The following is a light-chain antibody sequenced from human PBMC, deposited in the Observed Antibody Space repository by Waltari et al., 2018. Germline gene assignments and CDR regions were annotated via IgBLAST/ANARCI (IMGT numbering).Light chain of an antibody. Sequence: EIVMTQSPATLSVSPGERATLSCRASQNVNSNLAWYQQKPGQAPRLLIDTASTRATGISARFSGSGSGTEFSLTISSLQSEDFAVYYCQQYNEWPMYTFGQGTKLEIK. J-gene: IGKJ2*01. CDR1: QNVNSN. CDR3: QQYNEWPMYT. V-gene: IGKV3-15*01. CDR2: TAS.